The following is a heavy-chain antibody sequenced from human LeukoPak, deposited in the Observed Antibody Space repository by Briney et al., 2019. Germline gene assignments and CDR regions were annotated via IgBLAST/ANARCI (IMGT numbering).Heavy chain of an antibody. D-gene: IGHD6-6*01. V-gene: IGHV4-38-2*02. CDR2: INHSGST. J-gene: IGHJ4*02. Sequence: SETLSLTCTVSGYSISSGYYWGWIRQPPGKGLEWIGEINHSGSTNYNPSLKSRVTISVDTSKNQFSLKLSSVTAADTAVYYCARDGIGSSTPFDYWGQGTLVTVSS. CDR1: GYSISSGYY. CDR3: ARDGIGSSTPFDY.